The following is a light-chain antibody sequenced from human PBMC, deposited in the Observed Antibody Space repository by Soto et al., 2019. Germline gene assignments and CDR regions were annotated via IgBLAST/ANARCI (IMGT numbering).Light chain of an antibody. CDR3: MQAIQTPLT. CDR1: QGLLHSNGYNY. V-gene: IGKV2-28*01. J-gene: IGKJ4*01. CDR2: LGS. Sequence: DIVMTQSPLSLPVTPGEPASISCRSSQGLLHSNGYNYLDWYLQKPGQSPQHLIYLGSNRASGVPDRFSGSGSGTDFTLKISRVEDEDVGVYYCMQAIQTPLTFGGGNKVDIK.